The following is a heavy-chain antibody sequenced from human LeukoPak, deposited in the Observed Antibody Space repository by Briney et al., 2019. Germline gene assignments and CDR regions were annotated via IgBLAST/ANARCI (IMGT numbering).Heavy chain of an antibody. D-gene: IGHD2-15*01. CDR3: ARERSYCSGATCSLDL. V-gene: IGHV3-21*01. J-gene: IGHJ5*02. CDR1: GFSLSIYD. Sequence: GGSLRLSCAASGFSLSIYDMVWVRQAPGKGLEWIASTSLSSSYIGYADSVKGRFTISRDNGENSVYLQMNSLRAEDTAVYFCARERSYCSGATCSLDLWGQGTLVTVSS. CDR2: TSLSSSYI.